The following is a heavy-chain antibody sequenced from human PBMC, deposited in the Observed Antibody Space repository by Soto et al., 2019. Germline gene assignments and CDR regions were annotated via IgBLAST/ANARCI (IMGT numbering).Heavy chain of an antibody. Sequence: QVHLVDSGGGVVQPGRSLRLSCAASEFTFSNYAMHWVRQAPGKGLEWVAFVSADGINTYYADSVRGRFSISRDNSRDTLYLQINSLRVEDTAVYYCARAPYGQFHYFVYWGQGTLVTVSS. CDR3: ARAPYGQFHYFVY. J-gene: IGHJ4*02. V-gene: IGHV3-30-3*01. CDR1: EFTFSNYA. CDR2: VSADGINT. D-gene: IGHD2-8*01.